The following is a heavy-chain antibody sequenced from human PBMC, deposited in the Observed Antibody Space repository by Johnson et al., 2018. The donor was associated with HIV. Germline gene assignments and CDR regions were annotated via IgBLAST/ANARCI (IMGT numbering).Heavy chain of an antibody. CDR3: SKFVGYCSGGGCYTPGDT. D-gene: IGHD2-15*01. CDR1: DFTFSGSP. Sequence: MQLVEPGGRLVQPGGSLKLACTASDFTFSGSPLHWVRQASGKGLEWIGHIRSKGNGYATSYGASVKGRFTISRDDLQNTAYLQMNSLKTEDTAVYYCSKFVGYCSGGGCYTPGDTWGQGTMVTVSS. V-gene: IGHV3-73*02. CDR2: IRSKGNGYAT. J-gene: IGHJ3*02.